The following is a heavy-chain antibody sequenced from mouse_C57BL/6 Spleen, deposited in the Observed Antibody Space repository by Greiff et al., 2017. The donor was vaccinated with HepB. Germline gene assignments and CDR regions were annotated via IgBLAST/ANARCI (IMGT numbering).Heavy chain of an antibody. CDR2: IYPGSGST. CDR1: GYTFTSYW. V-gene: IGHV1-55*01. J-gene: IGHJ3*01. D-gene: IGHD2-4*01. CDR3: ARSDYDYDGFAY. Sequence: QVQLQQPGAELVKPGASVKMSCKASGYTFTSYWITWVKQRPGQGLEWIGDIYPGSGSTNYNEKFKSKATLTVDTSSSTAYMQLSSLTSEDSAVYDSARSDYDYDGFAYWGQGTLVTVSA.